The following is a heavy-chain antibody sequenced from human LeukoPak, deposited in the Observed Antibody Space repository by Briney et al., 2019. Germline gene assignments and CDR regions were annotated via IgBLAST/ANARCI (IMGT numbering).Heavy chain of an antibody. CDR2: INSDGGTT. D-gene: IGHD6-19*01. CDR3: ARGDGSSGWYFDY. V-gene: IGHV3-74*01. CDR1: GFTFRSYW. Sequence: GGSLRLSCAASGFTFRSYWMHWVRQAPGKGLEWVSRINSDGGTTSYADSVRGRFTISRDNAKNTLYLQMNSLRAEDTAVYYCARGDGSSGWYFDYWGQGTLVTVSS. J-gene: IGHJ4*02.